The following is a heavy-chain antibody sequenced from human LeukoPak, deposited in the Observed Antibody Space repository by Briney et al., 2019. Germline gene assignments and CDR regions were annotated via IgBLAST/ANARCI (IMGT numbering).Heavy chain of an antibody. CDR3: ARDRRGDYGDSLRYFDY. CDR2: IWYDGSNK. V-gene: IGHV3-33*01. J-gene: IGHJ4*02. Sequence: PGGSLRLSCAAPGFTFRSFGMHWVRQAPGKGLEWVAVIWYDGSNKYYADSVKGRFTISRDNSKNTLYLQMNSLTAEDTAVYYCARDRRGDYGDSLRYFDYWGQGALVTVSS. D-gene: IGHD4-17*01. CDR1: GFTFRSFG.